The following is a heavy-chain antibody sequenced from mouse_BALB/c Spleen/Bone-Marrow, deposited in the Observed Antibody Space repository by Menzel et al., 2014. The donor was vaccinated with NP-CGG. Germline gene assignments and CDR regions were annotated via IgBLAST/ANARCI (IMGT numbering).Heavy chain of an antibody. CDR1: GFTFSSYA. CDR3: ARGGLRYFDV. Sequence: EVKVVESGGGLVKPGGSLKLSCAASGFTFSSYAMSWVRQTPGKRLEWVASISSGGSTYYPDSVKGRFTISRDNARNILYLQMSSLRSEDTAMYYCARGGLRYFDVWGAGTTVTVSS. CDR2: ISSGGST. J-gene: IGHJ1*01. V-gene: IGHV5-6-5*01. D-gene: IGHD3-2*02.